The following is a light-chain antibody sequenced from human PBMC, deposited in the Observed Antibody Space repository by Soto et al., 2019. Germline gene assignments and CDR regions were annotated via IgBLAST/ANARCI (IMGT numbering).Light chain of an antibody. J-gene: IGKJ1*01. Sequence: DIQMTQSPSSLSASLGDRVTVTCRPSQNITKFLNWYQEKPGKAPKVLIYVTSNLENGVPPRFSGSGSGTEFTLTISSLQPEDYATYYCQQTYSAPGTFGQGTRVE. CDR3: QQTYSAPGT. CDR1: QNITKF. CDR2: VTS. V-gene: IGKV1-39*01.